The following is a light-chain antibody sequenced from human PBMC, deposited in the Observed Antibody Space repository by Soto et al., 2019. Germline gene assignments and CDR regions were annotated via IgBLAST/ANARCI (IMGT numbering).Light chain of an antibody. CDR2: SAS. Sequence: EIVMTQSPATLSVSPGERATLFCRASQSVRSNYLAWYQQKPGQAPRLLIYSASTRATDIPARFSGSGSGTEFTLTISSLQSEDCAVYYCQQYSAWPLTFGGGTKVDIK. CDR1: QSVRSN. J-gene: IGKJ4*01. V-gene: IGKV3-15*01. CDR3: QQYSAWPLT.